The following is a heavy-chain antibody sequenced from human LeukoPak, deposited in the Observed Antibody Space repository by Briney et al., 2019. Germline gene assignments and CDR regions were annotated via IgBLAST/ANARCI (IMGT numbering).Heavy chain of an antibody. D-gene: IGHD1-26*01. V-gene: IGHV3-7*01. CDR1: XXTFXSXX. Sequence: GGSLRLSCAASXXTFXSXXXHWVRXXXXXXXXWVASIKHDGSGKYYVDSLRGRFTISRDNAKNSLYLQMNSLRAEDTAVYYCARGSPWEPPDNWGQGTLVTVSS. J-gene: IGHJ4*02. CDR2: IKHDGSGK. CDR3: ARGSPWEPPDN.